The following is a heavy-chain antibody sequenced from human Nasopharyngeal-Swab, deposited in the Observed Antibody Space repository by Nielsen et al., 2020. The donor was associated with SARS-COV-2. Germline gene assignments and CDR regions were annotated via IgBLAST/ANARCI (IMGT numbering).Heavy chain of an antibody. CDR3: ARAGIAARPGIDP. Sequence: GESLKISCAASGFTFSSYSMNWVRQAPGKGLEWVSYISSSSSTIYYADSVKGRFTISRDNAKNSLYLQMNSLRDDDTAVYYCARAGIAARPGIDPWGQGTLVTVSS. CDR2: ISSSSSTI. CDR1: GFTFSSYS. J-gene: IGHJ5*02. V-gene: IGHV3-48*02. D-gene: IGHD6-6*01.